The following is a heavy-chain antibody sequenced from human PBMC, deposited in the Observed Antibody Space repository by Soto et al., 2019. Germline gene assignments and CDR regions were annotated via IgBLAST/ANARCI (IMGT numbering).Heavy chain of an antibody. CDR3: AKEPRHIAVAGSFDY. V-gene: IGHV3-9*01. CDR1: GFTFDDYA. J-gene: IGHJ4*02. Sequence: EVQLLESGGGLVQPGGSLRLSCAASGFTFDDYAMHWVRQAPGKGLEWVSGISWNSGSIGYADSVKGRFTISRDNAKNSLYLQMNSLRAEDTALYYCAKEPRHIAVAGSFDYWGQGTLVTVSS. CDR2: ISWNSGSI. D-gene: IGHD6-19*01.